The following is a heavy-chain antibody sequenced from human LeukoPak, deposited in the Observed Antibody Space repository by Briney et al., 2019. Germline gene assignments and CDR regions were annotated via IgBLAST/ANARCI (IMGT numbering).Heavy chain of an antibody. Sequence: GESLRLSCAASVFTFSSSGLHWVRQAPRKGLEWVAVMLYSGNNKYYADSVKGRFTISRDNSKNTVHLKMNSLRLEDTAVYYCARAGGYCSGGSCYRGYSWFDPWGQGTLVTVSS. V-gene: IGHV3-33*01. J-gene: IGHJ5*02. CDR3: ARAGGYCSGGSCYRGYSWFDP. CDR1: VFTFSSSG. D-gene: IGHD2-15*01. CDR2: MLYSGNNK.